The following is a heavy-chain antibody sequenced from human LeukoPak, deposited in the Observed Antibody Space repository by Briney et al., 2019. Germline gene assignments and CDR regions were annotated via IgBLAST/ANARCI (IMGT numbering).Heavy chain of an antibody. V-gene: IGHV4-34*01. CDR1: GGSFSGYY. Sequence: PSETLSLTCAVYGGSFSGYYWSWIRQPPGKGLEWIGEINHSGSTNYNPSLKSRVTISVDTSKNQFSLKLSSVTAADTAVYYCARGVAAAGSFDYWGQGTLDTVSS. CDR2: INHSGST. CDR3: ARGVAAAGSFDY. D-gene: IGHD6-13*01. J-gene: IGHJ4*02.